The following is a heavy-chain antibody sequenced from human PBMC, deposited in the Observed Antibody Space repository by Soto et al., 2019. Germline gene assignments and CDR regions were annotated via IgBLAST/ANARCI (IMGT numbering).Heavy chain of an antibody. D-gene: IGHD3-3*01. CDR1: GGSISSYY. V-gene: IGHV4-59*01. Sequence: SETLSLTCTVSGGSISSYYWSWIRQPPGKGLEWIGYIYYSGSTNYNPSLKSRVTISVDTSKNQFSLKLSSVTAADTAVYYCARDRVRNWFDPWGQGTLVTVSS. J-gene: IGHJ5*02. CDR2: IYYSGST. CDR3: ARDRVRNWFDP.